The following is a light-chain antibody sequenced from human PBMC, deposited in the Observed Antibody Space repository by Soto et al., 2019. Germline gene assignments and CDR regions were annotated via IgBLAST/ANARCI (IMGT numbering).Light chain of an antibody. CDR1: SSNIGAGFD. CDR2: YDD. J-gene: IGLJ1*01. V-gene: IGLV1-36*01. CDR3: AAWDDSLNGYV. Sequence: QSVLTQPPSVSGAPGQRVTISCTGSSSNIGAGFDVHWYHQIAGTAPKLLIYYDDLLPSGVSDRFSGSKSGTSASLAISGLQSEDEADYYCAAWDDSLNGYVFGTGTKLTVL.